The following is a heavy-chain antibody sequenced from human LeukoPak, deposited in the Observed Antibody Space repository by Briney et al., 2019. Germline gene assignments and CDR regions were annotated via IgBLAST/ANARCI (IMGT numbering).Heavy chain of an antibody. CDR1: DGSISSYY. CDR2: MYTSGST. V-gene: IGHV4-4*07. Sequence: PSETLSLTCTVSDGSISSYYWGWIRQPAGKGLEWIGRMYTSGSTNYNPSLKSRVTMSVDTSKNQFSLKLSSVTAADTAVYYCARDRAYSDYKGTTYYFDYWGQGTLVTVSS. J-gene: IGHJ4*02. CDR3: ARDRAYSDYKGTTYYFDY. D-gene: IGHD3-10*01.